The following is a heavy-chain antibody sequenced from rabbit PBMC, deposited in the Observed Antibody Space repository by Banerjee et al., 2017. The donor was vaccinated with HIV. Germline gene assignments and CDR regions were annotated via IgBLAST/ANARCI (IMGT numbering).Heavy chain of an antibody. V-gene: IGHV1S40*01. CDR2: IYGGSSGGT. Sequence: QSLEESGGDLVKPGASLTLTCTASGFSFSSSYYMCWVRQAPGKGLEWIACIYGGSSGGTYYASWAKGRFTVSKTSSTTVTLQMTSLTAADTATYFCARGSNLWGQGTLVTVS. CDR3: ARGSNL. CDR1: GFSFSSSYY. J-gene: IGHJ4*01.